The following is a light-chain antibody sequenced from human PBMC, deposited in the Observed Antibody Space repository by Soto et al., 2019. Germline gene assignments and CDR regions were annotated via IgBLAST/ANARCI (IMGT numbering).Light chain of an antibody. CDR3: QQYNSYSLT. J-gene: IGKJ4*01. CDR2: RAS. Sequence: DIQMTQSPSTLSASVGDRVTITCRASQSISSWLAWYQQKPGKAPKLLIYRASSLQSGVPSRFSGCGSGTEFTLTISSLQPDDFATYYCQQYNSYSLTFGGGTKAEIK. CDR1: QSISSW. V-gene: IGKV1-5*03.